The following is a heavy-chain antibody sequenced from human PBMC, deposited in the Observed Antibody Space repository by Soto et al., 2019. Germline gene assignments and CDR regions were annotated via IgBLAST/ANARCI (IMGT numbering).Heavy chain of an antibody. CDR3: ARVVVLSSSWSKNSGFWGWFDP. CDR1: GGSISSSSYY. D-gene: IGHD6-13*01. J-gene: IGHJ5*02. CDR2: IYYSGST. V-gene: IGHV4-39*01. Sequence: SETLSLTCTVSGGSISSSSYYWGWILHPPGKGLEWIGSIYYSGSTYYNPSLKSRVTISVDTSKNQFSLKLSSVTAADTAVYYCARVVVLSSSWSKNSGFWGWFDPWGQGTLVTVSS.